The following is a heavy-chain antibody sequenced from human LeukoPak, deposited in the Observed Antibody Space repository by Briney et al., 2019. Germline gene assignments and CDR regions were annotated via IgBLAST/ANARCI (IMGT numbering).Heavy chain of an antibody. Sequence: SETLSLTCTVSGGSISSYYWGWIRQPPGKGLEWIGSIYYSGSTYYNPSLKSRVTISVDTSKNQFSLKLSSVTAADTAVYYCATASRGTVTSAQRYYFDYWGQGTLVTVSS. CDR1: GGSISSYY. V-gene: IGHV4-39*07. CDR2: IYYSGST. D-gene: IGHD4-17*01. J-gene: IGHJ4*02. CDR3: ATASRGTVTSAQRYYFDY.